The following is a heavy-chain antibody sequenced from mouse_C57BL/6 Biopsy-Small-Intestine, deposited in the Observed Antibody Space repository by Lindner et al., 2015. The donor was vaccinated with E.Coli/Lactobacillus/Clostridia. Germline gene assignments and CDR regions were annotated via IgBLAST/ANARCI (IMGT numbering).Heavy chain of an antibody. V-gene: IGHV1-54*01. D-gene: IGHD4-1*01. CDR2: INPGNGGT. J-gene: IGHJ2*01. CDR3: ATWGNFEK. Sequence: VQLQESGAELVRPGTSVKVSCKASGYAFTNFLIEWVKQRPGQGLEWIGVINPGNGGTAYNEKFKGKATLTSDKSSSTAYVQLSSLTSEDSAVYFCATWGNFEKWGQGTTLTVSS. CDR1: GYAFTNFL.